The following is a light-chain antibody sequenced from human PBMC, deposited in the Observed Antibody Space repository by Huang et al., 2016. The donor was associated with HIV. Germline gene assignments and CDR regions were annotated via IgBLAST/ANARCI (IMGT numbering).Light chain of an antibody. V-gene: IGKV3-11*01. J-gene: IGKJ3*01. Sequence: EIVLTQSPATLSLSPGERATLSCRASQRINNYLAWYQQKPGQAPRLLNYDASSRATGIPARFSGSGSGTDFSLTISSLEPEDFAVYYCQLRSNWLFTFGPGTKVDI. CDR3: QLRSNWLFT. CDR2: DAS. CDR1: QRINNY.